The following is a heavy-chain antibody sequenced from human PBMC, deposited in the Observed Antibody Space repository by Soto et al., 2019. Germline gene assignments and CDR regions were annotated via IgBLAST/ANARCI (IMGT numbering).Heavy chain of an antibody. D-gene: IGHD3-10*01. V-gene: IGHV4-39*01. CDR1: CGSISSSSYY. CDR3: ARQDGKLLWFGELLPNWFDP. CDR2: IYYSGST. Sequence: SETPSPTCTVSCGSISSSSYYWGRVPQPPGEGLEWIGSIYYSGSTYYNPSLKSRVTISVDTSKNQFSLKLSSVTAADTAVYYCARQDGKLLWFGELLPNWFDPWGQGTLVTVSS. J-gene: IGHJ5*02.